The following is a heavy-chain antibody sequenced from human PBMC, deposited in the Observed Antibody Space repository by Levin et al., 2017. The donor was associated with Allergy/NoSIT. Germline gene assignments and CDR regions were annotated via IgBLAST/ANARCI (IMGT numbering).Heavy chain of an antibody. Sequence: NASETLSLTCTVSGGSIRSGDHYWSWIRQSPGKGLEWIGYIYYDGSTHYNPSLRSRVTISVDTSKSQFSLKLSSVTAADTAVYYCAKNYIQLWAFDYWGQGTLVTVSS. CDR3: AKNYIQLWAFDY. CDR2: IYYDGST. V-gene: IGHV4-30-4*01. CDR1: GGSIRSGDHY. D-gene: IGHD1-1*01. J-gene: IGHJ4*02.